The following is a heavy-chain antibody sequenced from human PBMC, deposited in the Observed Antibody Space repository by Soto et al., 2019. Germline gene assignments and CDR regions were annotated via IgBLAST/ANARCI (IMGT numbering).Heavy chain of an antibody. CDR1: GFTFSTYG. V-gene: IGHV3-30*18. J-gene: IGHJ4*02. D-gene: IGHD3-22*01. Sequence: QVQLVESGGGVVQPGRSLRLSCAASGFTFSTYGMHWVRQAPGKGLEWVAIISYDGSNKYYADSVKGRFTISRDNSKNTLYLQTNSLRAEDTAVYYCAKDLVPMMVVAPLDYWSQGTLVTVSS. CDR3: AKDLVPMMVVAPLDY. CDR2: ISYDGSNK.